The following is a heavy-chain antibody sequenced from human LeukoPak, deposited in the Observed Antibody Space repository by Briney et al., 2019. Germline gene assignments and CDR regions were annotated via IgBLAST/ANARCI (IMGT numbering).Heavy chain of an antibody. V-gene: IGHV1-69*04. J-gene: IGHJ4*02. CDR2: IIPIRGIA. D-gene: IGHD3-10*01. Sequence: GASVKVSCKASGGTFSSHAISWVRQAPGQGLEWMGRIIPIRGIANYAQKLQGRVTMTRDTSTSTAYMELRSLRSDDTAVYYCARDRGPMVRGVIMTGPYALMNIFDYWGEGTLVTVSS. CDR3: ARDRGPMVRGVIMTGPYALMNIFDY. CDR1: GGTFSSHA.